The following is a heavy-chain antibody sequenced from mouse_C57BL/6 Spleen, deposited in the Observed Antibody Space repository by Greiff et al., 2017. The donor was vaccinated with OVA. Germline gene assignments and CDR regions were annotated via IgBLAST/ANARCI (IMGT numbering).Heavy chain of an antibody. J-gene: IGHJ4*01. CDR3: AREGLPPGAMDY. CDR2: INPGSGGT. V-gene: IGHV1-54*01. D-gene: IGHD2-1*01. Sequence: QVQLQQSGAELVRPGTSVKVSCKASGYAFTNYLIEWVKQRPGQGLEWIGVINPGSGGTNYNEKFKGKATLTADKSSSTAYMQLSSLTSEDSAVYFCAREGLPPGAMDYWGQGTSVTVSS. CDR1: GYAFTNYL.